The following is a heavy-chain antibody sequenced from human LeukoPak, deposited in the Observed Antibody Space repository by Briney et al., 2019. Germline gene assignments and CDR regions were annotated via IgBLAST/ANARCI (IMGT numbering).Heavy chain of an antibody. V-gene: IGHV3-23*01. Sequence: GGSLRLSCAASEFTFSSYAMNWVRQAPGKGLEWVSAISGNGRSTYYEDSVKGRFTISRDNSKNTLYLQMNSLRAEDTAVYYCAKPQVVAATCNGFDNWGQGTMVTVSS. D-gene: IGHD2-15*01. CDR1: EFTFSSYA. CDR3: AKPQVVAATCNGFDN. J-gene: IGHJ3*02. CDR2: ISGNGRST.